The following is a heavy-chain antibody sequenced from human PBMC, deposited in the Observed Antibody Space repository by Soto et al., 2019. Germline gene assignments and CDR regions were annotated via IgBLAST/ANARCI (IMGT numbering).Heavy chain of an antibody. Sequence: ASVKVSCKASGYTFASYYRQWVRQAPGQGLEWMGIINPSGGSTSYAQKFQGRVTMTRDTSTSTVYMELSSLRSEDTAVYYCAREVGAYYDFWSVSGPYFDYWGQGTLVTVSS. D-gene: IGHD3-3*01. V-gene: IGHV1-46*03. CDR1: GYTFASYY. CDR2: INPSGGST. CDR3: AREVGAYYDFWSVSGPYFDY. J-gene: IGHJ4*02.